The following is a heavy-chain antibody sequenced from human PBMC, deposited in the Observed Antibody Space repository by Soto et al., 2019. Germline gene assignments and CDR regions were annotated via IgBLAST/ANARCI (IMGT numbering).Heavy chain of an antibody. D-gene: IGHD3-9*01. CDR1: GGSISSYY. CDR3: ARTKRYFDWLDTFDY. Sequence: SETLSLTRTVSGGSISSYYWSWIRQPPGKGLEWIGYIYYSGSTNYNPSLNSRVTISVDTSKNQFSLKLSSVTAADTALYYCARTKRYFDWLDTFDYWGQGTLVTVSS. J-gene: IGHJ4*02. CDR2: IYYSGST. V-gene: IGHV4-59*01.